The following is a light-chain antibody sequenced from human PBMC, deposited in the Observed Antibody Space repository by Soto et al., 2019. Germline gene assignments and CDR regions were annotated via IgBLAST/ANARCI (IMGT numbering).Light chain of an antibody. V-gene: IGLV2-8*01. J-gene: IGLJ1*01. CDR3: SSYAGSNNYV. Sequence: QSALTQPPSASGSPGQSVTISCTGTSSDGGGYQYVSWYQQYPGKAPKLMIYAVNKRPSGVPDRFSGSRSGNTASLTVSGLQAEDEADYYCSSYAGSNNYVFGTGTKVTVL. CDR1: SSDGGGYQY. CDR2: AVN.